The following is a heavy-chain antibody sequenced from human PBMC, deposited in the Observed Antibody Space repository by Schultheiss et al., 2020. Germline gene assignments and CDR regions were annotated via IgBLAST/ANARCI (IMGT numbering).Heavy chain of an antibody. D-gene: IGHD3-22*01. CDR1: GFTFSSYS. Sequence: ESLKISCAASGFTFSSYSMNWVRQAPGKGLEWVSYISSSSSTIYYADSVKGRFTISRDNAKNSLYLQMNSLRAEDTAVYYCARDARDYYDSSGYYFDYWGQGTLVTVSS. CDR3: ARDARDYYDSSGYYFDY. CDR2: ISSSSSTI. J-gene: IGHJ4*02. V-gene: IGHV3-48*01.